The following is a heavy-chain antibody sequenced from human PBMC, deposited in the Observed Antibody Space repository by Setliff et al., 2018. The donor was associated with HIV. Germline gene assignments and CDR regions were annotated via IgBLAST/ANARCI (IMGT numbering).Heavy chain of an antibody. CDR1: GGSFNDYY. J-gene: IGHJ4*02. CDR3: ARGLNYYGSGSYLPLGY. Sequence: PSETLSLTCAVYGGSFNDYYWTWIRQPPGKGLEWIGEIDHSGSTKYHASLKSRVTISIDTSKNQISLKLGSVTAADTAVYYCARGLNYYGSGSYLPLGYWGQGTLVTVSS. V-gene: IGHV4-34*01. CDR2: IDHSGST. D-gene: IGHD3-10*01.